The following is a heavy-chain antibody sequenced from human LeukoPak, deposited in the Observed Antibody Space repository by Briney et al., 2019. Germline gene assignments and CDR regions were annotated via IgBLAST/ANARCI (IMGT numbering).Heavy chain of an antibody. CDR3: AKERSPGYYFDY. V-gene: IGHV3-30*02. CDR2: IRYDGSNK. J-gene: IGHJ4*02. D-gene: IGHD1-14*01. CDR1: GFNFGEFW. Sequence: GGSLRLSCAASGFNFGEFWMAWVRQAPGKGLEWVAFIRYDGSNKYYADSVKGRFTISRDNSKDTLYLQMNSLRAEDTAVYYCAKERSPGYYFDYWGQGTLVTVSS.